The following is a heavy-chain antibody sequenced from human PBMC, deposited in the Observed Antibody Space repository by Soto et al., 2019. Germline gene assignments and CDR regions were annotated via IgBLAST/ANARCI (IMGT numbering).Heavy chain of an antibody. D-gene: IGHD5-18*01. CDR2: ISYDGSNK. V-gene: IGHV3-30-3*01. CDR1: GFTFSSYA. CDR3: ARGDGDTAMVLDY. J-gene: IGHJ4*02. Sequence: QVQLVESGGGVVQPGRSLRLSCAASGFTFSSYAMHWVRQAPGKGLEWVAVISYDGSNKYYADSVKGRFTISRDNSKNTLYLQMNSLRAEDTAVYYCARGDGDTAMVLDYWGQGTLVTGSS.